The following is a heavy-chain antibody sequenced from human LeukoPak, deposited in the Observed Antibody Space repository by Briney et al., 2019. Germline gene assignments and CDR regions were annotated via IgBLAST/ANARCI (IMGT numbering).Heavy chain of an antibody. CDR1: GGSISSYY. Sequence: SETLSLTCTVSGGSISSYYWSWIRQPPGKGLEWIGYIYYSGSTNYNPSLKSRVTITVDTSKNQFSLKLSSVTAADTAVYYCARGFRGPNFDYWGQGTLVTVSS. CDR3: ARGFRGPNFDY. V-gene: IGHV4-59*08. CDR2: IYYSGST. D-gene: IGHD3-10*01. J-gene: IGHJ4*02.